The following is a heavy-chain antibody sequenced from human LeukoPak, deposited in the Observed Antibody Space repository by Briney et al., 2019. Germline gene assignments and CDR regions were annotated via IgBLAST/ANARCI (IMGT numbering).Heavy chain of an antibody. CDR2: ISYDGSNK. Sequence: PGGSPRLSCAASGFTFSSYGMHWVRQAPGKGLEWVAVISYDGSNKYYADSVKGRFTISRDNSKNTLYLQMNSLRAEDTAVYYCAKDLPYSSGRIDFGFDIWGQGTMVTVSS. CDR1: GFTFSSYG. J-gene: IGHJ3*02. D-gene: IGHD6-19*01. V-gene: IGHV3-30*18. CDR3: AKDLPYSSGRIDFGFDI.